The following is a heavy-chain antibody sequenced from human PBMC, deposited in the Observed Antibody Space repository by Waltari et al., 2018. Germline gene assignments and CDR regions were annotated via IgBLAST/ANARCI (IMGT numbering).Heavy chain of an antibody. CDR2: IYHSGST. D-gene: IGHD3-10*01. J-gene: IGHJ2*01. Sequence: QVQLQESGPGLVKPSGTLSLTCAVSGGSISSSNWWSWVRQPPGQGLEWIGEIYHSGSTNYNPSLKSRVTISVDKSKNQFSLKLSSVTAADTAVYYCAREGITMVRGNWYFDLWGRGTLVTVSS. V-gene: IGHV4-4*02. CDR3: AREGITMVRGNWYFDL. CDR1: GGSISSSNW.